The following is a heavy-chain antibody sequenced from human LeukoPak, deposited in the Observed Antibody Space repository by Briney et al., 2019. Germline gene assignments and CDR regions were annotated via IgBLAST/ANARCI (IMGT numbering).Heavy chain of an antibody. CDR3: ARDLRQQLILGWLDP. Sequence: ASVKVSCKASGYTFTAYYIHWVRQAPGQRLEWMGWSNPNGGGTKYAQDFQGRATMTIDTSINTSYMQLNSLTSDDTAVYYCARDLRQQLILGWLDPWGQGTLVTVSS. V-gene: IGHV1-2*02. CDR2: SNPNGGGT. J-gene: IGHJ5*02. D-gene: IGHD6-13*01. CDR1: GYTFTAYY.